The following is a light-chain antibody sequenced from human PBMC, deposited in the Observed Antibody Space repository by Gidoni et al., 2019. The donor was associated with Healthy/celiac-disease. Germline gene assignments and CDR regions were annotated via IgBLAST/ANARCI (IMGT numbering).Light chain of an antibody. J-gene: IGKJ2*04. V-gene: IGKV1-13*02. CDR2: DAA. CDR3: QQFNSYQGS. CDR1: QGISSS. Sequence: AIQLTQSPSSLSASVGDRVTITCRASQGISSSLAWYQQKPGKAPKLLINDAASLESGVPSRFSGSGAGTDFTLTISSRQPEDFATYYCQQFNSYQGSFGQGTKLEIK.